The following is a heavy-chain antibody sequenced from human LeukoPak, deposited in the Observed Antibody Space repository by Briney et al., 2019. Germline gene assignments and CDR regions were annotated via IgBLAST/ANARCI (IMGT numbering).Heavy chain of an antibody. Sequence: GGSLRLSCAASGFTFSSYSMNWVRQAPGKGLEWVSSIRSSSSYMYYADSVKGRFTISRDNAKNSLYLQMNSLRAEDTAVYYCARDSAPRYYYDSSGYPTDYWGQGTLVTVSS. D-gene: IGHD3-22*01. J-gene: IGHJ4*02. V-gene: IGHV3-21*01. CDR1: GFTFSSYS. CDR2: IRSSSSYM. CDR3: ARDSAPRYYYDSSGYPTDY.